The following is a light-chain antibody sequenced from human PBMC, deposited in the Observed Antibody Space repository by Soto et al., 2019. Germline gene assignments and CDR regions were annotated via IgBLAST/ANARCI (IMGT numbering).Light chain of an antibody. CDR2: DAS. CDR1: QSVSSY. J-gene: IGKJ1*01. CDR3: QKRNNWPLTWT. Sequence: EIVLTQSPATLSLSPGERTTLSCRASQSVSSYLAWYQQKPGEAPRPLIYDASNRATGIPARFSGSGSGTDFTLTISSLEREDFGVCCCQKRNNWPLTWTFGQGTKVDMK. V-gene: IGKV3-11*01.